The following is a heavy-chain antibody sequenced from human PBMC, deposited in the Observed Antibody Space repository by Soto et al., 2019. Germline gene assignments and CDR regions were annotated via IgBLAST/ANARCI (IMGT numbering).Heavy chain of an antibody. CDR2: ISAYNGNT. D-gene: IGHD2-2*01. CDR3: ARGFDIVVVPAATNYYYYGMDV. V-gene: IGHV1-18*01. CDR1: GYTFTSDC. J-gene: IGHJ6*02. Sequence: ASVNVSCKSSGYTFTSDCISWVRQAPGQGLEWMGWISAYNGNTNYAQKLQGRVTMTTDTSTSTAYMELRSLRSDDTAGYYCARGFDIVVVPAATNYYYYGMDVWGQGTTVTVSS.